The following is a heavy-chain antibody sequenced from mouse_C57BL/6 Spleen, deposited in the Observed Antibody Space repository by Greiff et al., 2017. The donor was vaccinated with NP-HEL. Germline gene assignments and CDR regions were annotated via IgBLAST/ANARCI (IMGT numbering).Heavy chain of an antibody. CDR3: AKNWDRDYFDY. CDR1: GYAFSSSW. V-gene: IGHV1-82*01. Sequence: QVQLQQSGPELVKPGASVKISCKASGYAFSSSWMNWVKQRPGKGLEWIGRIYPGDGDTNYNGKFKGKATLTADKSSSTAYMQLSSLTSEDSAVYFCAKNWDRDYFDYWGQGTTLTVSS. J-gene: IGHJ2*01. CDR2: IYPGDGDT. D-gene: IGHD4-1*01.